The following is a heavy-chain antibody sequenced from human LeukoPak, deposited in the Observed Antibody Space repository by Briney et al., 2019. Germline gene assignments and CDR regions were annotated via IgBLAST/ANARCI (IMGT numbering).Heavy chain of an antibody. J-gene: IGHJ4*02. CDR1: GYTFTGYY. CDR2: INPNSGGT. CDR3: ARSPPFCGSSSCYRHFDD. V-gene: IGHV1-2*02. Sequence: ASVKVSCKASGYTFTGYYMHWVRQAPGQGLEWMGWINPNSGGTNYAQRFQGRVTMTRDTSISTAYMDLRRLRYDDTAIYYCARSPPFCGSSSCYRHFDDWGQGTLVTVSS. D-gene: IGHD2-2*01.